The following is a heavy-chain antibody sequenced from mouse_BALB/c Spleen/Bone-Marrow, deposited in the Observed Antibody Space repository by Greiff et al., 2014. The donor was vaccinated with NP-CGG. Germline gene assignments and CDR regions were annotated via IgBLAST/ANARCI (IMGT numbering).Heavy chain of an antibody. V-gene: IGHV14-3*02. D-gene: IGHD1-1*01. J-gene: IGHJ2*01. Sequence: EVQLQESGAELVKPGASGKLSCTASGFNIKDTYMHWVKQRPEQGLEWIGRIDPANGNTKYDPKFQGKATITADTSSNTAYLQLSSLTSEDTAFYYCARYYYVFSFDYWGQGTTLTVSS. CDR1: GFNIKDTY. CDR3: ARYYYVFSFDY. CDR2: IDPANGNT.